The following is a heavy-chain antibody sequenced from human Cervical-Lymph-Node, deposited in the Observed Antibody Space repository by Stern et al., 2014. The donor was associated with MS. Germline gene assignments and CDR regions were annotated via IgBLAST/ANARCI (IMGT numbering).Heavy chain of an antibody. CDR3: ARNKLRFLAPPIQH. D-gene: IGHD3-3*01. J-gene: IGHJ1*01. CDR2: ISSSSSYI. CDR1: GFTFSSYS. Sequence: EVQLVESGGGLVKPGGSLRVSCAASGFTFSSYSMNWVRQAPGKGLEWVSSISSSSSYIDYADSVKGRFTISRDNAKNSLYLQMNSLRAEDTAVYYCARNKLRFLAPPIQHWGQGTLVTVSS. V-gene: IGHV3-21*01.